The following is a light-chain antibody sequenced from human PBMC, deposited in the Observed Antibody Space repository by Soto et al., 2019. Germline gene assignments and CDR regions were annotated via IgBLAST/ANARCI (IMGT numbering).Light chain of an antibody. Sequence: HSVLTQPASGTGSPGQSISIFCTETSSDVGSYNLVSWYQQHPGKAPKLMIYEVSKRPSGVSNRFSGSKSGNTASLTISGLQAEDEADYYCCSYAGSSTHVFGTGTKVTVL. V-gene: IGLV2-23*02. CDR2: EVS. CDR1: SSDVGSYNL. J-gene: IGLJ1*01. CDR3: CSYAGSSTHV.